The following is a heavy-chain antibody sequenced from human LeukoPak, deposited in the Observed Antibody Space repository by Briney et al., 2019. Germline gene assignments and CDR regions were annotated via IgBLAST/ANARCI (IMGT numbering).Heavy chain of an antibody. D-gene: IGHD3-10*01. CDR3: ARDTTYTYYYGSGSYSENWFDP. CDR2: IIPIFGTA. CDR1: GGTFSSYA. J-gene: IGHJ5*02. V-gene: IGHV1-69*05. Sequence: SVKVSCKASGGTFSSYAISWVRQAPGQGLEWMGGIIPIFGTANYAQKFQGRVTITTDESTSTAYMELSSLRSEDTAMYYCARDTTYTYYYGSGSYSENWFDPWGQGTLVTVSS.